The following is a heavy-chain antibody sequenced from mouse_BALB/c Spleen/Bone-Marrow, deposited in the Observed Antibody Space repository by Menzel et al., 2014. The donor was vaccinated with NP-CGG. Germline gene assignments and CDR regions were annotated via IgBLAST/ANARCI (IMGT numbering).Heavy chain of an antibody. Sequence: VQLQQSGAELVGPGASVTLSCKASGYTFTDYEMHWVKQTPVHGLEWIGTLDPETGGTAYNQKFKDMATLTADKSSTTAYMELRSLTSEDSAVYYCANWGYYAMDYWGQGISVTVSS. CDR2: LDPETGGT. J-gene: IGHJ4*01. CDR1: GYTFTDYE. D-gene: IGHD4-1*01. V-gene: IGHV1-15*01. CDR3: ANWGYYAMDY.